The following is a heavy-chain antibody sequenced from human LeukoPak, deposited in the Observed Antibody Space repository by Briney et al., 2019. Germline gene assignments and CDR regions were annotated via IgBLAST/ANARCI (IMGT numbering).Heavy chain of an antibody. J-gene: IGHJ5*02. V-gene: IGHV3-21*01. CDR3: AKDAGPYYDSPGYYCP. CDR1: GFSFSSHA. CDR2: ISSDGRDI. Sequence: GGSLRLSCAASGFSFSSHAMNWVRLAPGKGLEWVSFISSDGRDIFYSDSVRGRFTISRDNAKNSLSLQMTSLRVEDTAIYYCAKDAGPYYDSPGYYCPWGQGTLVTVSS. D-gene: IGHD3-22*01.